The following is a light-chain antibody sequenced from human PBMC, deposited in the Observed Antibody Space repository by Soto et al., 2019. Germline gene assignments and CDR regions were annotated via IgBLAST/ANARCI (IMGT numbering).Light chain of an antibody. V-gene: IGKV3-20*01. Sequence: EIVLTQSPGTLSLSPGETASLSCRASQSVISDFLAWYQPKRGQPPRLLIYDAFKRATGIPARFSGGGSGTDFTLTISRVEPEDSAVYYCQQTFHSPRTFGQGTMLEIK. CDR2: DAF. CDR1: QSVISDF. J-gene: IGKJ2*01. CDR3: QQTFHSPRT.